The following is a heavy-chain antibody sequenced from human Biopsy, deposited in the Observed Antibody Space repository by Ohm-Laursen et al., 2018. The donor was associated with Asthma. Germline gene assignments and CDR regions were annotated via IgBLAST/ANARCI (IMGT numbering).Heavy chain of an antibody. D-gene: IGHD7-27*01. CDR3: ARVQKSPGDRWFDP. Sequence: SVKVSCKASAYTFIGYHLHWVRQAPGEGLEWMGRINPNGGATIYAQKFQGRVTMTRDTSISTAYMELSRLTFDDTAVYYCARVQKSPGDRWFDPWGQGTLVTVSS. CDR2: INPNGGAT. CDR1: AYTFIGYH. J-gene: IGHJ5*02. V-gene: IGHV1-2*06.